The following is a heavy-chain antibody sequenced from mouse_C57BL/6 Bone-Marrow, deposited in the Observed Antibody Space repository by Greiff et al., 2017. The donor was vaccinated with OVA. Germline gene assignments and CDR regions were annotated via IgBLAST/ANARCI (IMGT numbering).Heavy chain of an antibody. CDR3: TTEGYGFAY. CDR2: IDPENGDT. CDR1: GFNIKDDY. J-gene: IGHJ3*01. V-gene: IGHV14-4*01. Sequence: EVQGVESGAELVRPGASVKLSCTASGFNIKDDYMHWVKQRPEQGLEWIGWIDPENGDTEYASKFQGKATITADTSSNTAYLQLSSLTSEDTAVYYCTTEGYGFAYWGQGTLVTVSA.